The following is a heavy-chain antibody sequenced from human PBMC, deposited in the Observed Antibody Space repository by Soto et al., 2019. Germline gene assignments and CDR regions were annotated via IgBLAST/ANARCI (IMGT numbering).Heavy chain of an antibody. CDR3: AKADGEQWLFPHLEY. Sequence: EVQLLESGGDLVRPGESLRLSCAASGFNFNKYAMSWVRQAPGEGLEWVSGISCCGGTASYADSVKGRFTIARDDSKNTLFLHMNSLRVEDTAEYYCAKADGEQWLFPHLEYWGRGTLVTVS. D-gene: IGHD6-19*01. CDR1: GFNFNKYA. J-gene: IGHJ4*02. V-gene: IGHV3-23*01. CDR2: ISCCGGTA.